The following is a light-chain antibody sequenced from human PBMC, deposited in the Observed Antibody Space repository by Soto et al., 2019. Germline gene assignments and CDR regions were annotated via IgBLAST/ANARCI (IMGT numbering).Light chain of an antibody. Sequence: EIVMTQSPGTLSVSPGERVTLSCRASQSVGNNLAWHQQKPGQAPRLLIYGASSRATGIPDRFSGSGSGTDFTLTISRLESEDFAVYYCQQYGSSPPITFGQGTRLEIK. V-gene: IGKV3-20*01. CDR1: QSVGNN. CDR2: GAS. J-gene: IGKJ5*01. CDR3: QQYGSSPPIT.